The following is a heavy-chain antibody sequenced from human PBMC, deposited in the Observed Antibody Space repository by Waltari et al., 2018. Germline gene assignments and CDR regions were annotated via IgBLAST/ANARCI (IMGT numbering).Heavy chain of an antibody. D-gene: IGHD3-10*01. CDR2: INAGNGNT. CDR3: ARLYYYGSGSYPNDAFDI. V-gene: IGHV1-3*01. J-gene: IGHJ3*02. Sequence: QVQLVQSGAEVKKPGASVKVSCKASGYTFTSYAMHWVRQAPGQRLEWMGWINAGNGNTKYSQKFQGRVTITRDTSASTAYMELSSLRSEDTAVYYCARLYYYGSGSYPNDAFDIWGQGTMVTVSS. CDR1: GYTFTSYA.